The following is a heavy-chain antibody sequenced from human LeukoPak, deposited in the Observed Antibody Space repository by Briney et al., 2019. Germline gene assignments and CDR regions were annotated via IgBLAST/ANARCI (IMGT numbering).Heavy chain of an antibody. CDR3: ARHFHSWGCHDY. Sequence: SETLSLTCTVSGGSISSYYWSWIRQPPGKGLEWIGYIYYSGSTNYNPSLKSRVTISVDTSKNQFSLKLSSVTAADTAVYYCARHFHSWGCHDYWGQGTLVTVSS. CDR1: GGSISSYY. D-gene: IGHD7-27*01. J-gene: IGHJ4*02. CDR2: IYYSGST. V-gene: IGHV4-59*08.